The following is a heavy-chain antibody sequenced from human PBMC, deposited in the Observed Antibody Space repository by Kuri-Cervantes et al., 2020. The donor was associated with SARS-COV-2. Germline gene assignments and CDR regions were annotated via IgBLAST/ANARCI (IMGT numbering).Heavy chain of an antibody. D-gene: IGHD5-12*01. CDR2: IIPLLDTT. CDR1: GGSLFGYA. J-gene: IGHJ6*03. V-gene: IGHV1-69*13. CDR3: ARAYSGYDRTLYTYHLDV. Sequence: SVKVSCKASGGSLFGYAFSWVRQAPGQGLEWMGEIIPLLDTTTYAQRFQGRVTITADESTRTAYMELSSLRSDDTAVYYCARAYSGYDRTLYTYHLDVWGKGTEVTVS.